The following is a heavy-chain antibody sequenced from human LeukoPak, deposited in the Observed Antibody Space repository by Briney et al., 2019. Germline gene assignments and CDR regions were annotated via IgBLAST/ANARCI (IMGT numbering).Heavy chain of an antibody. J-gene: IGHJ4*02. V-gene: IGHV3-48*03. CDR1: GFTFSSYE. CDR3: VRRVPNNSSWYELFDY. CDR2: ISRSGSTI. D-gene: IGHD6-13*01. Sequence: GGSVRLSCTASGFTFSSYEMNWVRQARGKGLEWLSYISRSGSTIYYADSVKGRFTISRDNAKNSLYLQMNSLRDEDTAVYYCVRRVPNNSSWYELFDYWGQGTLVTVSS.